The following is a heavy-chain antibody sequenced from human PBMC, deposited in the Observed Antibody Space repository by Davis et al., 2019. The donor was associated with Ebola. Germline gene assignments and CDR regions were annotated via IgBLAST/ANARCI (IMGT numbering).Heavy chain of an antibody. V-gene: IGHV4-59*01. CDR3: ARWGAAHPGDY. Sequence: MPSETLSLTCAVYGGSFSGYYWSWIRQPPGKGLEWIGYIYYSGSTNYNPSLKSRVTISVDTSKNQFSLKLSSVTAADTAVYYCARWGAAHPGDYWGQGTLVTVSS. J-gene: IGHJ4*02. CDR2: IYYSGST. CDR1: GGSFSGYY. D-gene: IGHD6-6*01.